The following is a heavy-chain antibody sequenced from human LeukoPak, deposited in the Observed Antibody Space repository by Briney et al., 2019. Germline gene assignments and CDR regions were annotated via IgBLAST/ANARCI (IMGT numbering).Heavy chain of an antibody. V-gene: IGHV3-30*02. Sequence: QPGGSLRLSCGASGFTFSSYGMHWVRQAPGKGLEWVAFIRYDGSNKYYADSVKGRFTISRDNSKNTLYLQMNSLRAEDTAVYYCAKNLMESEGYFDYWGQGTLVTVSS. CDR3: AKNLMESEGYFDY. J-gene: IGHJ4*02. D-gene: IGHD3-3*01. CDR2: IRYDGSNK. CDR1: GFTFSSYG.